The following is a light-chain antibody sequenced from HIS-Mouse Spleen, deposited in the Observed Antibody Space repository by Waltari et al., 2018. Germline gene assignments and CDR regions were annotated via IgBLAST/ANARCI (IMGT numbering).Light chain of an antibody. J-gene: IGKJ2*01. V-gene: IGKV4-1*01. CDR3: QQYYSTPYT. CDR1: QSVLYSSNNKNY. Sequence: DIVMTQSPDSLAVSLGERATINCKSSQSVLYSSNNKNYLAWYQQKPGQPPKLLIYWASTRESGVPDRVSGSGSGTDFTLTISSRQAEDVAVHYCQQYYSTPYTFGQGTKLEIK. CDR2: WAS.